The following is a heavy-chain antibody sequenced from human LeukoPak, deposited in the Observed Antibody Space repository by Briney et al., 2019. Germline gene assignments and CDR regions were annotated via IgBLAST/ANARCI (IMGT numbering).Heavy chain of an antibody. CDR1: GGSINNYY. CDR3: ARHGSSRSPLNY. Sequence: SETLSLTCTVSGGSINNYYWSWIRQPPGKGLEWIGYIYSSGSTNYNPSLESRVTISVDTSKNQFSLKLSSVTAADTALYYCARHGSSRSPLNYWGQGTLVTVSS. CDR2: IYSSGST. D-gene: IGHD2-15*01. J-gene: IGHJ4*02. V-gene: IGHV4-59*08.